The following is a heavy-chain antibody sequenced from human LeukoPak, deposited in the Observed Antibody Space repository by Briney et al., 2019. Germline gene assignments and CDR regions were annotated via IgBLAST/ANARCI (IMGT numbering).Heavy chain of an antibody. J-gene: IGHJ4*02. CDR2: IHNDGRT. D-gene: IGHD6-25*01. Sequence: WETLSLTCTVSGGSISGSKTWGWVRQPPGKGSEWIGNIHNDGRTASNPSLKSRVTMSLDASTNQFSLKVNSVTAADTAFYYCARVLTAAGLDYWGQGVLVSISS. V-gene: IGHV4-39*07. CDR1: GGSISGSKT. CDR3: ARVLTAAGLDY.